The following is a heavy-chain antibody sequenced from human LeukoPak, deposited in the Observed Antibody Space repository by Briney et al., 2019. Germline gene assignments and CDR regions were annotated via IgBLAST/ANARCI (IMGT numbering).Heavy chain of an antibody. D-gene: IGHD6-13*01. CDR3: ARSGAAAAKGKYYFDY. CDR2: ISGSGGST. J-gene: IGHJ4*02. Sequence: PGGSLRLSCAASGFIFSSYAVSWVRQAPGKGLEWVAAISGSGGSTYTADSVKGRFTISRDSSRNTLYLQMNSLRADDTAVYFCARSGAAAAKGKYYFDYWGQGTLVTVSS. CDR1: GFIFSSYA. V-gene: IGHV3-23*01.